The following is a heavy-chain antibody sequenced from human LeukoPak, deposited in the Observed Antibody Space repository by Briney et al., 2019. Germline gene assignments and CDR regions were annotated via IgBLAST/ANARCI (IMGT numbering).Heavy chain of an antibody. CDR1: GYTFTDYY. CDR3: ARDGALDF. Sequence: ASVKVSCKASGYTFTDYYMHWVRQAPGQGLEWMGWINPNSGGTKYAQKFQGRVTLTRDTSISTAYMELRGLRSDDTAAYYCARDGALDFWGHGTLVTVSS. J-gene: IGHJ4*01. CDR2: INPNSGGT. V-gene: IGHV1-2*02. D-gene: IGHD3-16*01.